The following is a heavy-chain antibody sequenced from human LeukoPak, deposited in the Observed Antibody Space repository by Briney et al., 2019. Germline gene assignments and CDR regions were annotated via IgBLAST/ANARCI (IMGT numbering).Heavy chain of an antibody. V-gene: IGHV4-59*01. CDR3: ARGGGYASPIGY. CDR1: GGSISTYY. CDR2: IYHSGST. J-gene: IGHJ4*02. D-gene: IGHD5-12*01. Sequence: PSETLSLTCTLSGGSISTYYWSSIRQPPGKGLEWIGYIYHSGSTNYNPSLKSRVTISVDTSKNQFSLKLSSVTAADTAAYYCARGGGYASPIGYWGQGALVTVSS.